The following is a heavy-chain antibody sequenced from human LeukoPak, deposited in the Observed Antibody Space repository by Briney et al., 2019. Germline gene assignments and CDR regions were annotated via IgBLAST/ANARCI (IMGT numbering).Heavy chain of an antibody. CDR2: IRSDGSNK. D-gene: IGHD4-11*01. CDR1: GFIFSSYG. CDR3: ARDLSKLDY. Sequence: GGSLRLSCAASGFIFSSYGMHWVRQAPGKGLEWVAFIRSDGSNKYYADSVKGRFTISRDNSKNTLYLQMNSLRAEDTAVYYCARDLSKLDYWGQGTLVSVSS. V-gene: IGHV3-30*02. J-gene: IGHJ4*02.